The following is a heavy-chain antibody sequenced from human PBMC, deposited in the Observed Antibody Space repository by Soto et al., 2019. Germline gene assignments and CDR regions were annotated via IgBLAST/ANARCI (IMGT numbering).Heavy chain of an antibody. D-gene: IGHD3-3*01. CDR2: ISSSSSYI. CDR3: ARDSQRYDFWSGYYLSPRTRNWFDP. V-gene: IGHV3-21*01. J-gene: IGHJ5*02. CDR1: GFTFSSYS. Sequence: PGGSLRLSCAASGFTFSSYSMNWVRQAPGKGLEWVSSISSSSSYIYYADSVKGRFTISRDNAKNSLYLQMNSLRAEDTAVYYCARDSQRYDFWSGYYLSPRTRNWFDPWGQGTLVTVSS.